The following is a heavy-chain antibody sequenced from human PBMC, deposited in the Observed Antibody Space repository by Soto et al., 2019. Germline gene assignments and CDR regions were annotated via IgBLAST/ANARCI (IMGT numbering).Heavy chain of an antibody. CDR3: ARDHVGRRWYLDS. Sequence: ASVKVSCKASGYTFTSYGISWVRQAPGQGLKLMGWISAYNGNTKYEQKFQGRVTMTTDTSTSTAYMELTSLRSDDTAVYYCARDHVGRRWYLDSWGQGTLVTVSS. CDR2: ISAYNGNT. CDR1: GYTFTSYG. J-gene: IGHJ4*02. D-gene: IGHD1-1*01. V-gene: IGHV1-18*04.